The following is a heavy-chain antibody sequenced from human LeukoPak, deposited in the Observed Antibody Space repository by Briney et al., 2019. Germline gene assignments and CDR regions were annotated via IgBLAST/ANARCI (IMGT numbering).Heavy chain of an antibody. V-gene: IGHV4-59*10. Sequence: SETLSLTCAVYGGSFSGYYWSWIRQPAGKGLEWIGRIYTSGSTNYNPSLKSRVTISVDKSKNQFSLKLSSVTAADTAVYYCARVQYVVVPAANYYYYYYMDVWGKGTTVTVSS. CDR1: GGSFSGYY. D-gene: IGHD2-2*01. CDR2: IYTSGST. J-gene: IGHJ6*03. CDR3: ARVQYVVVPAANYYYYYYMDV.